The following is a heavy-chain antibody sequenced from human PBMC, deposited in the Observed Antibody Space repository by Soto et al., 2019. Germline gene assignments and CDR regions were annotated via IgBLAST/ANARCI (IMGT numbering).Heavy chain of an antibody. CDR2: ISYDGSNK. Sequence: GSLRLSCAASGFTFSSYAMHWVRQAPGKGLEWVAVISYDGSNKYYADSVKGRFTISRDNSKNTLYLQMNSLRAEDTAVYYCASYDFWSGLGVYYFDYWGQGTLVTAPQ. CDR3: ASYDFWSGLGVYYFDY. J-gene: IGHJ4*02. V-gene: IGHV3-30-3*01. CDR1: GFTFSSYA. D-gene: IGHD3-3*01.